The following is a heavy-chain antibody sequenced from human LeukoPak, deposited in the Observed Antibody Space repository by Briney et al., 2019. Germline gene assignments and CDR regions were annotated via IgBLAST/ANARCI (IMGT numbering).Heavy chain of an antibody. V-gene: IGHV1-46*03. D-gene: IGHD5-24*01. J-gene: IGHJ4*02. CDR1: GYTFTSNY. CDR3: AIVEMATINGFDY. CDR2: INPSGGST. Sequence: ASVKVSCKXSGYTFTSNYMHWVRQAPGQGLEWMGIINPSGGSTSYAQKFQGRVTMTRDTSTSTVYMELSSLRSEDTAVYYCAIVEMATINGFDYWGQGTLVTVSS.